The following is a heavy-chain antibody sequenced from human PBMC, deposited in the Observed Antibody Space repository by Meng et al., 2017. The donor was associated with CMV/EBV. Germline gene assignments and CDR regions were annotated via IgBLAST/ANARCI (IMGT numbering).Heavy chain of an antibody. J-gene: IGHJ4*02. CDR3: ASSLTYPDY. CDR2: INHSGST. CDR1: GGSFSGYY. V-gene: IGHV4-34*01. D-gene: IGHD2-15*01. Sequence: VELQQGGAGLFTPSETLSLTCAVYGGSFSGYYWSWIRQPPGKGLEWIGEINHSGSTNYNPSLKSRVTISVDTSKNQFSLKLSSVTAADTAVYYCASSLTYPDYWGQGTLVTVSS.